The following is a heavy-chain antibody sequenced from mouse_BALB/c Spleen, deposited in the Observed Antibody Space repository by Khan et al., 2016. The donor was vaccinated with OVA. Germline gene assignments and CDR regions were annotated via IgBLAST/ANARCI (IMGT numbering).Heavy chain of an antibody. CDR1: GYTFTEYT. D-gene: IGHD3-3*01. CDR2: INPKNGVT. J-gene: IGHJ4*01. V-gene: IGHV1-18*01. CDR3: GRDAGRY. Sequence: EVQLQESGPELVKPGASVKISCKTSGYTFTEYTLHWVKQSHGKSLEWIGVINPKNGVTSYNQKFKGKATLTVDKSSSTAYMEFRSLTSEDSAVNYGGRDAGRYWGQGTSVTVSS.